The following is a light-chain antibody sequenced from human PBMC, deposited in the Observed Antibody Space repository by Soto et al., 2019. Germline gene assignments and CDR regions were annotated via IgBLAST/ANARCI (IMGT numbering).Light chain of an antibody. V-gene: IGLV2-23*02. Sequence: QSVLTQPASVSASPGQSITISCTGTSSDVGSYNLVSWYQQHPGKAPKLMIYEVSKRPSGVSNRFSGSKSGNTASLTISGLQAEDEADYYCCSYAGSSTLVFGTGTKVTVL. CDR3: CSYAGSSTLV. J-gene: IGLJ1*01. CDR1: SSDVGSYNL. CDR2: EVS.